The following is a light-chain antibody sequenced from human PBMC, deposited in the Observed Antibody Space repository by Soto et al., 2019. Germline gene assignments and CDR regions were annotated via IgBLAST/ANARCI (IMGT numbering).Light chain of an antibody. CDR1: QSVSNN. Sequence: ILMTQSPATLSVSPGERATLSCRASQSVSNNVAWYQQNPGQSPRLLPYGTSTRAAGIPGRLSGSGSGTEFTLTISGLQSEYYAVYYCQQYNHWWTFGQGTKVDIK. J-gene: IGKJ1*01. V-gene: IGKV3-15*01. CDR3: QQYNHWWT. CDR2: GTS.